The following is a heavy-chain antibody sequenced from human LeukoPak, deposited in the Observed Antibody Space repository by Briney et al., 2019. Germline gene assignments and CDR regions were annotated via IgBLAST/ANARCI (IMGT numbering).Heavy chain of an antibody. D-gene: IGHD2-2*01. V-gene: IGHV4-38-2*02. CDR1: GYSISSGYY. CDR3: ARRGIVVVPAASLGYGYGGYFDY. CDR2: IYYSGST. J-gene: IGHJ4*02. Sequence: PSETLSLTCTVSGYSISSGYYWGWIRQPPGKGLEWIGSIYYSGSTYYNPSLKSRVTISVDTSKNQFSLKLSSVTAADTAVYYCARRGIVVVPAASLGYGYGGYFDYWGQGTLVTVSS.